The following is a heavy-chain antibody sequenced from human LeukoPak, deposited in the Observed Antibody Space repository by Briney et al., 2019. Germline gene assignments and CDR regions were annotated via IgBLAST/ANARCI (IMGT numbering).Heavy chain of an antibody. V-gene: IGHV4-34*01. J-gene: IGHJ5*01. D-gene: IGHD2-2*01. CDR3: AGDADTINWFFF. CDR2: INHSGST. CDR1: GGSFSGYY. Sequence: SETLSLTCVVYGGSFSGYYWSWIRQPPGKGLEWIGEINHSGSTNYNPSLKSRVTISVDMSKSQFSLKLTSVTAADTAVYYCAGDADTINWFFFWGQGTLVTVSS.